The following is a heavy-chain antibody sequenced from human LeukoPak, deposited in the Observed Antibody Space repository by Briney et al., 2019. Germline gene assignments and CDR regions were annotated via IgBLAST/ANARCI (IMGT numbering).Heavy chain of an antibody. V-gene: IGHV4-34*01. CDR1: GGSLSGYY. D-gene: IGHD3-16*02. CDR3: ARALGDP. J-gene: IGHJ5*02. Sequence: SETLSPTCAVYGGSLSGYYWNWIRQPPGKGLEWIGDINHSGYTNYIPSLKSRVTISVDTSKNIFSLKLSSVTAADTAVYYCARALGDPWGQGTLVTVSS. CDR2: INHSGYT.